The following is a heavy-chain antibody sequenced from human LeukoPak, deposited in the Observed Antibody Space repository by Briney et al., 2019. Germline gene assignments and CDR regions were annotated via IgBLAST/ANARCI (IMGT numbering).Heavy chain of an antibody. CDR2: IANDAKTT. V-gene: IGHV3-30*03. Sequence: GGSLRLSCVASGFTISIYGTHWVRQAPGKGLEWVAVIANDAKTTYYADSVKGRFAISRDNSKNTLYLQMNSLRAEDTAVYYCARGPTNGQAFDYWGQGTLVSVSS. D-gene: IGHD2-8*01. J-gene: IGHJ4*02. CDR1: GFTISIYG. CDR3: ARGPTNGQAFDY.